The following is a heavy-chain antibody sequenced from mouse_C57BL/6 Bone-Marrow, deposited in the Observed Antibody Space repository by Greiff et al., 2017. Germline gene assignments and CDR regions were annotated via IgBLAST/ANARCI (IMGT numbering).Heavy chain of an antibody. Sequence: EVMLVESGEGLVKPGGSLKLSCAASGFTFSSYAMSWVRQTPEKRLEWVAYISSGGDYIYYADTVKGRFTISRDNARNTRYLQMSSLKSEDTAMYYCTREGWSYYFDYWGQGTTLTVSS. D-gene: IGHD2-3*01. CDR2: ISSGGDYI. J-gene: IGHJ2*01. V-gene: IGHV5-9-1*02. CDR3: TREGWSYYFDY. CDR1: GFTFSSYA.